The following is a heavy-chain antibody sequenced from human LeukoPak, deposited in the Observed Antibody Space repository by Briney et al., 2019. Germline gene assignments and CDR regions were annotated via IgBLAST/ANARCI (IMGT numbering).Heavy chain of an antibody. D-gene: IGHD6-19*01. CDR1: GGSISSYY. J-gene: IGHJ3*02. CDR2: IYYSGST. V-gene: IGHV4-59*01. CDR3: ARAVAGTRGAFDI. Sequence: SETLSLTCTVSGGSISSYYWSWIRQPPGKGLEWIGYIYYSGSTNYNPSLKSRVTISVDTPKNRFSLKLSSVTAADTAVYYCARAVAGTRGAFDIWGQGTMVTVSS.